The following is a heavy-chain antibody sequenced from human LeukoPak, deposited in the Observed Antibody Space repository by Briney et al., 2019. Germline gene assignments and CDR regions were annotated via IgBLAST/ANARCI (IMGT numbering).Heavy chain of an antibody. D-gene: IGHD4-17*01. CDR1: GFTFDDCA. J-gene: IGHJ3*02. CDR3: AKGVMTTDAFDI. V-gene: IGHV3-43*02. Sequence: PGGSLRLSCAASGFTFDDCAMHGVRQAPGKGLEWVSLISGDGGSTYYADSVKGRFTISRDNSKNSLYLQMNSLRTEDTALYYCAKGVMTTDAFDIWGQGTMVTVSS. CDR2: ISGDGGST.